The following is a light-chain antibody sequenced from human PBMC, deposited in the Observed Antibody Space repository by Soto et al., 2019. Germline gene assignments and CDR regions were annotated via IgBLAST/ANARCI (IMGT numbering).Light chain of an antibody. Sequence: DIQMTQSPSSVSASVGDRVTITCRASQSISSWLAWYQQKPGTVPKLLIYAASSLQSGVPSRFSGSGDGTEFTLTITSLQPEDFGTYYCQQGDSFPITFGQGTRLEI. J-gene: IGKJ5*01. CDR3: QQGDSFPIT. V-gene: IGKV1-12*01. CDR2: AAS. CDR1: QSISSW.